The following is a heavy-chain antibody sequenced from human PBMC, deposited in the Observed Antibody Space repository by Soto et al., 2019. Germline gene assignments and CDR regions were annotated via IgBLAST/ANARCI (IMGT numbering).Heavy chain of an antibody. Sequence: GGSLRLSCSASGFTFSSYAMHWVRQAPGKGLEYVSAISSNGGSTYYADSVKGRFTISRDNSKNTLYLQMSSLRAEDTAVYYCVKGVTYYYDSSGYYPQPDYWGQGTLVTVSS. J-gene: IGHJ4*02. CDR1: GFTFSSYA. CDR2: ISSNGGST. D-gene: IGHD3-22*01. CDR3: VKGVTYYYDSSGYYPQPDY. V-gene: IGHV3-64D*08.